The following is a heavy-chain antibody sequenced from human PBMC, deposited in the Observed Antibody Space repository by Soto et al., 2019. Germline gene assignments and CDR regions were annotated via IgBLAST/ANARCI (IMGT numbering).Heavy chain of an antibody. CDR2: ISSSSSYI. CDR3: ARDSRISPGTTCSDY. V-gene: IGHV3-21*01. J-gene: IGHJ4*02. D-gene: IGHD1-7*01. Sequence: GGSLRLSCAASGFTFSSYFMSWVRQAPGKGLEWVSSISSSSSYIYYVDSVKGRFTISRDNAKNSLYLQMNSLRAEDTAVYYCARDSRISPGTTCSDYWGQGTLVTVS. CDR1: GFTFSSYF.